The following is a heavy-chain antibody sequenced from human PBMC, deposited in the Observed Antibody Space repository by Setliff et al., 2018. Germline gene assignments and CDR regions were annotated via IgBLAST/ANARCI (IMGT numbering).Heavy chain of an antibody. D-gene: IGHD6-6*01. CDR2: INHRGST. Sequence: PSETLSLTCAAYSGTFSDYHWTWIRQSPEKGLEWIGEINHRGSTNYNPSLKSRVTISIDMSKDQFSLKLISMTAADTAVYYCARGRNIAARLLDSWGQGTLVTVSS. V-gene: IGHV4-34*01. CDR3: ARGRNIAARLLDS. CDR1: SGTFSDYH. J-gene: IGHJ4*02.